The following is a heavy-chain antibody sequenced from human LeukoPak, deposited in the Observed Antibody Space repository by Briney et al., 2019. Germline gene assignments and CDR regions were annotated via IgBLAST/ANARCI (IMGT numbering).Heavy chain of an antibody. CDR3: ASPNKYYYGSGDAFDI. J-gene: IGHJ3*02. CDR1: GFTFSSYA. D-gene: IGHD3-10*01. V-gene: IGHV3-23*01. Sequence: GGSLRLSCAASGFTFSSYAMSWVRQAPGKGLEWVSAISGSGGSTYYADSVKGRSTISRDNSKNTLYLQMNSLRAEDTAVYYCASPNKYYYGSGDAFDIWGQGTMVTVSS. CDR2: ISGSGGST.